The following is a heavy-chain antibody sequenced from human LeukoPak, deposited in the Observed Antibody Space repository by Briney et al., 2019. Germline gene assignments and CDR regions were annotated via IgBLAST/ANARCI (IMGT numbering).Heavy chain of an antibody. CDR1: GYTFTSYD. Sequence: ASVKVSCKASGYTFTSYDINWVRQATGQGLEWMGWMNPNSGNTGYAQKFQGRVTITRNTSISTAYMELSSLRSEDTAVYYCARPHLTHYDTIGWGQGTLVTVSS. V-gene: IGHV1-8*03. CDR3: ARPHLTHYDTIG. CDR2: MNPNSGNT. J-gene: IGHJ4*02. D-gene: IGHD3-9*01.